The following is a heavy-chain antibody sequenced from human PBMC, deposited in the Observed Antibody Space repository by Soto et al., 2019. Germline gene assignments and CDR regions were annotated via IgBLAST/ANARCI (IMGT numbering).Heavy chain of an antibody. J-gene: IGHJ6*02. Sequence: SETLSLTCTVSGGSISSYYWSWIRQPPGKGLEWIGYIYYSGSTNYNPSLKSRVTISVDTSKNQFSLRLSSVTAADTAVYYCARWGTYYDFWSGPQGTYGMDVWGQGTTVTVS. CDR2: IYYSGST. D-gene: IGHD3-3*01. V-gene: IGHV4-59*01. CDR1: GGSISSYY. CDR3: ARWGTYYDFWSGPQGTYGMDV.